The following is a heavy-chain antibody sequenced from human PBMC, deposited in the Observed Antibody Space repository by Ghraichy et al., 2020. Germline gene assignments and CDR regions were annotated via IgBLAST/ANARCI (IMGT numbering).Heavy chain of an antibody. CDR3: AKEPLRFAFAGKASEFDP. D-gene: IGHD6-13*01. Sequence: GGSLRLSCAASGFTFSSYAMSWVRQAPGKGLEWVSAISGSGGGTYYADSVKGRFTISRDNSKNTLYLQMNSLRAEDTAVYYCAKEPLRFAFAGKASEFDPWGQGTLVTVSS. CDR1: GFTFSSYA. J-gene: IGHJ5*02. CDR2: ISGSGGGT. V-gene: IGHV3-23*01.